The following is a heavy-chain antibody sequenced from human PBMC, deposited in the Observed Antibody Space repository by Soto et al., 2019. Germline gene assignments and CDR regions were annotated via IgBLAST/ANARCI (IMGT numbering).Heavy chain of an antibody. Sequence: LRLSCAASGFTFSDYYMSWIRQAPGKGLEWVSYISSSGSTIYYADSVKGRFTISRDNAKSSLYLQMNSLRAEDTAVYYCAGAGYYDFWSGQYRRSNYYYGMDVWGQGTTVTVSS. CDR1: GFTFSDYY. J-gene: IGHJ6*02. CDR2: ISSSGSTI. CDR3: AGAGYYDFWSGQYRRSNYYYGMDV. D-gene: IGHD3-3*01. V-gene: IGHV3-11*01.